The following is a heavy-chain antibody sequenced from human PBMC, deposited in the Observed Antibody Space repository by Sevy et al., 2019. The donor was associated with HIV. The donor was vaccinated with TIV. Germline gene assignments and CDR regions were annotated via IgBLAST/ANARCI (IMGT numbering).Heavy chain of an antibody. V-gene: IGHV3-23*01. CDR3: AKGGFTMVRGVFDY. D-gene: IGHD3-10*01. CDR1: GFSFISYG. CDR2: ISGNGGSST. Sequence: GGSLRLSCAASGFSFISYGMSWVRQTPGKGLEWVSAISGNGGSSTYYADSVKGRFTISRDNSKNTLYLQMNSPRDEDTAVYYCAKGGFTMVRGVFDYWGQGTLVTVSS. J-gene: IGHJ4*02.